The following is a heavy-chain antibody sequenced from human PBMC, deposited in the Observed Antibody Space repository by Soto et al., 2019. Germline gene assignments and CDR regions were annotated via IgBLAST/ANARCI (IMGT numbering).Heavy chain of an antibody. CDR3: ARECSSTSCYALADY. CDR1: GYTFTSYG. Sequence: ASVKVSCKASGYTFTSYGISWVRQAPGQGLEWMGWISAYNGNTNYAQKLQGRVTMTTDTSTSTAYMELRSLRSDDTAVYYCARECSSTSCYALADYWGQGTLVTVSS. V-gene: IGHV1-18*01. D-gene: IGHD2-2*01. CDR2: ISAYNGNT. J-gene: IGHJ4*02.